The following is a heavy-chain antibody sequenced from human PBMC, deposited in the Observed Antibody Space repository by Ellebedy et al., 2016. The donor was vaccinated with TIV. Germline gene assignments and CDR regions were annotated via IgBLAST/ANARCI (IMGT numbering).Heavy chain of an antibody. J-gene: IGHJ6*03. D-gene: IGHD3-3*01. CDR3: AKGMYDFWDPYYYYYYMDV. V-gene: IGHV3-23*01. Sequence: GESLKISXAASGFTFSSYAMSWVRQAPGKGLEWVSAISGSGGSTYYADSVTGRFTISRDNSKNTLYLQMNSLRAEDTAVYYCAKGMYDFWDPYYYYYYMDVWGKGTTVTVSS. CDR1: GFTFSSYA. CDR2: ISGSGGST.